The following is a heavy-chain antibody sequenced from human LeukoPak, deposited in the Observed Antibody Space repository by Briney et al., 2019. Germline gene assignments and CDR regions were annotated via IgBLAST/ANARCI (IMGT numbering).Heavy chain of an antibody. CDR1: GGSISSYD. CDR3: ARQVPDYNDGSGSPIWFDP. CDR2: IYYGGST. D-gene: IGHD3-22*01. Sequence: SETLSLTCTVSGGSISSYDWSWIRQPPGKGLEWVGYIYYGGSTNYNPSLKSRVTISVDTSKNQFSLKLSSVTAADTAVYFCARQVPDYNDGSGSPIWFDPWGQGSMVTVSS. V-gene: IGHV4-59*08. J-gene: IGHJ5*02.